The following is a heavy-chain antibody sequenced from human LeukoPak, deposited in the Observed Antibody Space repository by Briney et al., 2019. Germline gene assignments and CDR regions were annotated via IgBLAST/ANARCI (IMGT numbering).Heavy chain of an antibody. D-gene: IGHD4-17*01. CDR3: ATNGDGDYIPSYGLDV. Sequence: ASVTVSFTVSGNTLTDLTIHWVRLAPGEGLEWMGGFDSDAGEIIYAQNFQGRVTMTEDTSADTAYMELTSLRSEDTAVYYCATNGDGDYIPSYGLDVWGQGTTVTVSS. J-gene: IGHJ6*02. CDR1: GNTLTDLT. V-gene: IGHV1-24*01. CDR2: FDSDAGEI.